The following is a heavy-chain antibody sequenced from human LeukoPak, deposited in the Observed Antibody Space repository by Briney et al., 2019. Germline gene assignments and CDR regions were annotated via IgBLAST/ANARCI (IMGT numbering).Heavy chain of an antibody. CDR3: ARCEGFYDYFSGNPTYYFYMDV. Sequence: PGGSLRLSCAASGFTFSTYWMWWVRQAPGKGLEWVANIKEDGSETNYVESVKGRFFISRDNAKNSQRLQMNSLRVEDSAVYYCARCEGFYDYFSGNPTYYFYMDVWGKGTTVTVSS. CDR1: GFTFSTYW. J-gene: IGHJ6*03. V-gene: IGHV3-7*01. D-gene: IGHD3-16*01. CDR2: IKEDGSET.